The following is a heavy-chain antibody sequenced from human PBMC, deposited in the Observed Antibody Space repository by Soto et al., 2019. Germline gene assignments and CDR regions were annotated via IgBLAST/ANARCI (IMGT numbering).Heavy chain of an antibody. CDR3: ARAVGGSYSYYMDV. D-gene: IGHD3-16*01. CDR2: IYYSGST. CDR1: GGSISSYY. V-gene: IGHV4-59*01. J-gene: IGHJ6*03. Sequence: QVQLQESGPGLVKPSETLSLTCTVSGGSISSYYWSWIRQPPGKGLEWIGYIYYSGSTNYNPSLKSRVTISVDTSKIHFSLKLSSVTAADTAVYYCARAVGGSYSYYMDVWGKGTTVTVSS.